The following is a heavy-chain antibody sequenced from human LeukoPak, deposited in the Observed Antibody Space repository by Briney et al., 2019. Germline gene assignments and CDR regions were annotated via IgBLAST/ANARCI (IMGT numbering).Heavy chain of an antibody. CDR3: ARGSRWRGDY. Sequence: GASVKVSCKASGYRFTSHYTHWTRQAPGQGLEWMGVINTSGGSTSYEQKFQDRATMTRDTSTSTVYIDLRSLKSEDSAVYDCARGSRWRGDYWGQGTLVTVSS. V-gene: IGHV1-46*01. CDR2: INTSGGST. J-gene: IGHJ4*02. CDR1: GYRFTSHY. D-gene: IGHD5-24*01.